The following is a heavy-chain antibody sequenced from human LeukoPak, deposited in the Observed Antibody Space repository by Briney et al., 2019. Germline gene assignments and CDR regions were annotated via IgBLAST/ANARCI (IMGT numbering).Heavy chain of an antibody. V-gene: IGHV3-48*02. CDR1: GFTLSSYR. J-gene: IGHJ6*02. CDR2: ISSGSRTI. CDR3: ARDTGVAVAGLYDYYGLDV. D-gene: IGHD6-19*01. Sequence: GGSLRLSCATSGFTLSSYRMTWVRQGPGKGLECVSFISSGSRTIYYADSVKGRFTVSKDNAKNSLFLQMNSLRDEDTAVYYCARDTGVAVAGLYDYYGLDVWGQGTTVTVSS.